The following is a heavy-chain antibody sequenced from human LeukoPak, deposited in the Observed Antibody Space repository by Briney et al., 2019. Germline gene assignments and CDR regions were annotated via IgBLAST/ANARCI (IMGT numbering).Heavy chain of an antibody. J-gene: IGHJ4*02. V-gene: IGHV3-21*01. Sequence: GGSLRLSCAASGFTFSSYSMNWVRQAPGKGLEWVSSISSSSSYIYYADSVKGRFTISRDNAKNSLYLQMNSLRAEDTAVYYCARDNHPIYYYGSGSYPPHYWGQGTLVTVSS. D-gene: IGHD3-10*01. CDR2: ISSSSSYI. CDR3: ARDNHPIYYYGSGSYPPHY. CDR1: GFTFSSYS.